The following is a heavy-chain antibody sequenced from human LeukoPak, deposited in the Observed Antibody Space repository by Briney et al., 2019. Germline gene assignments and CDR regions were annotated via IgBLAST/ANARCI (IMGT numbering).Heavy chain of an antibody. V-gene: IGHV4-4*07. CDR3: ARTTMVRGTYYMDV. CDR2: ISSSGTT. J-gene: IGHJ6*03. D-gene: IGHD3-10*01. Sequence: PSETLSLTCTVSGGSMSIYYWSWIRQPAGKGLEWIGRISSSGTTNYNPSLKSRVTISVDTSKNQFSLKLSSVTAADTAVYYCARTTMVRGTYYMDVWGKGTTVTISS. CDR1: GGSMSIYY.